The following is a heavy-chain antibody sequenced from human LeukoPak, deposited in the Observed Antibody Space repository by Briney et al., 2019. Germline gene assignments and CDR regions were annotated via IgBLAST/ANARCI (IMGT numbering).Heavy chain of an antibody. CDR1: GFTFSNYG. CDR2: ISYDGSNE. J-gene: IGHJ4*02. V-gene: IGHV3-30*18. D-gene: IGHD3-22*01. CDR3: AKVALFSGYYPPFDY. Sequence: PGGSLRLSCTASGFTFSNYGMHWVRQAPGKGLEWVAVISYDGSNEYYADSAKGRFTISRDNSKNTLFLQMNSLRPEDTAVYHCAKVALFSGYYPPFDYWGQGTLVTVSS.